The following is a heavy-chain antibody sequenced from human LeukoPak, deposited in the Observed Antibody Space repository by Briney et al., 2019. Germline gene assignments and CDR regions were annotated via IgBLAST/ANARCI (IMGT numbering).Heavy chain of an antibody. CDR1: GFIYSSYC. J-gene: IGHJ3*02. CDR2: IKQGESER. V-gene: IGHV3-7*04. D-gene: IGHD2-15*01. CDR3: ARGGTSAFDI. Sequence: GGSLRLSCGASGFIYSSYCMIWVRQAPGKGLEWVASIKQGESERYYVDSVNGRFTISRDNAKNSLYLQMNSLRAEDTAVYYCARGGTSAFDIWGQGTMVTVSS.